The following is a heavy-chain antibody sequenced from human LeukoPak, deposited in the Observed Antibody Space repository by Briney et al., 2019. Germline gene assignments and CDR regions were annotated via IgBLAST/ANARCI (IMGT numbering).Heavy chain of an antibody. J-gene: IGHJ5*02. CDR2: LISAVNRT. Sequence: GGSLRLSCAASVFTLSRFSMHFVCQGPRRRLLWGLRLISAVNRTAYTDSVRGRFTISWADAETTPHLPIHSLRAPDTAVYYCRRDVGSAEFAAWGEGTLVTVSS. D-gene: IGHD1-26*01. CDR1: VFTLSRFS. V-gene: IGHV3-74*01. CDR3: RRDVGSAEFAA.